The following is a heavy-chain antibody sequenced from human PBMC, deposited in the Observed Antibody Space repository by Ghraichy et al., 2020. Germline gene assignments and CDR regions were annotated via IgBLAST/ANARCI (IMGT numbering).Heavy chain of an antibody. CDR2: INPNSGGT. J-gene: IGHJ4*02. CDR1: GYTFTGYY. D-gene: IGHD6-6*01. Sequence: ASVKVSCKASGYTFTGYYMHWVRQAPGQGLEWMGWINPNSGGTNYAQKFQGRVTMTRDTSISTAYMELSRLRSDDTAVYYCARARIAARPQDYWGQGTLVTVSS. V-gene: IGHV1-2*02. CDR3: ARARIAARPQDY.